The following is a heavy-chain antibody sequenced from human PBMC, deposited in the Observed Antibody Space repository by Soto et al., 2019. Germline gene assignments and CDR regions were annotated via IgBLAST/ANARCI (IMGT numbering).Heavy chain of an antibody. V-gene: IGHV4-39*02. CDR3: ARRGVSGPVDY. CDR2: IYYSGSA. D-gene: IGHD3-10*01. Sequence: QLQLQESGPGLVKPSETLSLTCTVSGGSISSSSYYWGWIRQPPGNGLEWIGNIYYSGSAYYNPSLKSRVTISVDMSKNNFSLKLSCVTAADTAVYYCARRGVSGPVDYWGQGTLVTVSS. CDR1: GGSISSSSYY. J-gene: IGHJ4*02.